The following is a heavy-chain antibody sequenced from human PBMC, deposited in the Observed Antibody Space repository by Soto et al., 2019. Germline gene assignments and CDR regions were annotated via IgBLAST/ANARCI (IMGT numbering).Heavy chain of an antibody. Sequence: WGSLRLSCAASAFAFSGCAMSWVRQAPGKGLEWVSAISGSGGSTYYADSVKGRFTISRDNSKNTLYLQMNSLRAEDTAVYYCAKDIVVVPAAIDAFDVWGQGTMVTVSS. CDR3: AKDIVVVPAAIDAFDV. D-gene: IGHD2-2*02. J-gene: IGHJ3*01. CDR1: AFAFSGCA. V-gene: IGHV3-23*01. CDR2: ISGSGGST.